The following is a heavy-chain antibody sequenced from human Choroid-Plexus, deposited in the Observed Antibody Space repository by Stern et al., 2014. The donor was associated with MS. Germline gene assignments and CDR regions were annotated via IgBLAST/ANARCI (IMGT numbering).Heavy chain of an antibody. CDR2: ISYDGSDK. Sequence: MQLVESGGGVAQPGRPLILSCAAAGFTFSNFGMHWVRQAPGKGLEWVALISYDGSDKYYADSGKGRFPIFRDNSKNTLYMHMNSLRAEDTAVYYCAKDRQWSTYFFDYWGQGSLVTVSS. CDR3: AKDRQWSTYFFDY. D-gene: IGHD2-15*01. J-gene: IGHJ4*02. CDR1: GFTFSNFG. V-gene: IGHV3-30*18.